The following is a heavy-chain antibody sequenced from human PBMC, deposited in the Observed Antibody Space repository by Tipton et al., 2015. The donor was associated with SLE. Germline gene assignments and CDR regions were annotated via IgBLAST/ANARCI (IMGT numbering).Heavy chain of an antibody. CDR3: ASARFLEWLPYFDY. J-gene: IGHJ4*02. Sequence: TLSLTCTVSGGSISSSRYYWSWIRQPAGKGLEWIGRISTSGSTNYNPSLKSRVTISVDTSKNQFSLKLSSVTAADTAVYYCASARFLEWLPYFDYWGQGTLVTVSS. D-gene: IGHD3-3*01. CDR1: GGSISSSRYY. CDR2: ISTSGST. V-gene: IGHV4-61*02.